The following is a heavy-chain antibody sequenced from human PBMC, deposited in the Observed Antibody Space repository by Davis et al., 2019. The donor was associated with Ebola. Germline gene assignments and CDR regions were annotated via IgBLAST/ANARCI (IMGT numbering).Heavy chain of an antibody. J-gene: IGHJ4*02. CDR2: ISSDSDYI. V-gene: IGHV3-21*01. CDR1: GFTFTTYS. Sequence: PGGSLRLSCAASGFTFTTYSMSWVRQAPGKALEWVSSISSDSDYIYYADSAKGRFTISRDNAKNSLFLQMNSLRAEDTAVYYCANNGRGRSFDYWGQGTLVTVSS. CDR3: ANNGRGRSFDY. D-gene: IGHD1-14*01.